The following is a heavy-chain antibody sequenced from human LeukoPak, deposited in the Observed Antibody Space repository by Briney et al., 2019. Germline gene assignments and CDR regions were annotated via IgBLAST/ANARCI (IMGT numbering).Heavy chain of an antibody. CDR3: ARGLVGYDYVWGSYRPRRYYFDY. D-gene: IGHD3-16*02. Sequence: SETLSLTCAVYGGPFSGYYWSWIRQPPGKGLEWIGEINHSGSTNYNPSLKSRVTISVDTSKNQFSLKLSSVTAADTAVYYCARGLVGYDYVWGSYRPRRYYFDYWGQGTLVTVSS. CDR2: INHSGST. CDR1: GGPFSGYY. J-gene: IGHJ4*02. V-gene: IGHV4-34*01.